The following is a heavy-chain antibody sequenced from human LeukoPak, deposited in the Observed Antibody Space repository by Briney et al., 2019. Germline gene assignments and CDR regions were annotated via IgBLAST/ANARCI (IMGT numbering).Heavy chain of an antibody. J-gene: IGHJ5*02. V-gene: IGHV3-74*01. D-gene: IGHD3-3*02. CDR1: GFTFRSIG. Sequence: GGSLRLSCAASGFTFRSIGMHWVRQAPGTGLVWVSSINSDGSSTRNADSVKGRFTISRDNAKNALYLQTNSLRAEDTAVYYCASIHLPWGQGTLVTVSS. CDR2: INSDGSST. CDR3: ASIHLP.